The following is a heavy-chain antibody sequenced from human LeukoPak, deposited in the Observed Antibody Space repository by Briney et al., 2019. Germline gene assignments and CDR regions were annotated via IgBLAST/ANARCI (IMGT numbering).Heavy chain of an antibody. CDR1: GFTFSNYA. CDR3: AEGGKQYDSRGGAFDI. V-gene: IGHV3-30*04. Sequence: PGGSLRLSCAASGFTFSNYAMHWVRQAPGKGPEWVALISYDGSNKFYADSVKGRFTISRDNSKNTLDLQMNSLRPEDTAVFYCAEGGKQYDSRGGAFDIWGRGTVVTVSS. CDR2: ISYDGSNK. D-gene: IGHD3-22*01. J-gene: IGHJ3*02.